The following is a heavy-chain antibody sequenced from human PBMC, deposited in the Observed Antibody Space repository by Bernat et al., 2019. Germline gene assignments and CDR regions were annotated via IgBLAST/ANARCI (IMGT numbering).Heavy chain of an antibody. V-gene: IGHV3-53*01. Sequence: EVQLVESGGGLIQPGGSLRLSCAASGFTVSSNYMSWVRQAPGKGLEWASVIYSGGSTYYADSVKGRFTISRDNSKNTLYLQMNSLRAEDTAVYYCAHIGYCSGGSCLGEPTEYFQHWGQGTLVTVSS. CDR1: GFTVSSNY. J-gene: IGHJ1*01. D-gene: IGHD2-15*01. CDR2: IYSGGST. CDR3: AHIGYCSGGSCLGEPTEYFQH.